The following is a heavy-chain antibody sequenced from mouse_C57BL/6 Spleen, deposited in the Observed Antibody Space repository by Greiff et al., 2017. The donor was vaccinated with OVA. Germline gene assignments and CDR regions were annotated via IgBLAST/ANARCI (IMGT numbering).Heavy chain of an antibody. Sequence: QVTLKECGPGILQSSQTLSLTCSFSGFSLSTSGMGVSWIRQPSGKGLEWLAHIYWDDDKRYNPSLKSRLTISKDTSRNQVFLKITSVDTADTATYYCARRALYGNYVVYAMDYWGQGTSVTVSS. V-gene: IGHV8-12*01. CDR3: ARRALYGNYVVYAMDY. D-gene: IGHD2-1*01. J-gene: IGHJ4*01. CDR1: GFSLSTSGMG. CDR2: IYWDDDK.